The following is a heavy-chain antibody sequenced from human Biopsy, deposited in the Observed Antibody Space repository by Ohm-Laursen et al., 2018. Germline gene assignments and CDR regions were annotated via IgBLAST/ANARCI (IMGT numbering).Heavy chain of an antibody. V-gene: IGHV1-24*01. D-gene: IGHD1-1*01. CDR2: FAPENGKT. CDR3: AADINVWNVNY. J-gene: IGHJ4*02. Sequence: VSSVKVSYKVSGYTLTALSMHWVRQAPGRGLEWMGGFAPENGKTIYAQKFQGRITMTEDTSTDTAYMELSSLRSEDTAVYYCAADINVWNVNYWGQGTQVTVSS. CDR1: GYTLTALS.